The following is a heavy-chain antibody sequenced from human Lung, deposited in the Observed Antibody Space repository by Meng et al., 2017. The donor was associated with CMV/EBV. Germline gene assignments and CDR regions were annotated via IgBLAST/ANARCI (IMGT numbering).Heavy chain of an antibody. CDR2: ISGNSRDI. V-gene: IGHV3-21*01. J-gene: IGHJ4*02. CDR3: ARDYRGDFWSGYHEY. CDR1: GFTFSYYN. D-gene: IGHD3-3*01. Sequence: GEPLKISCAASGFTFSYYNMNWVRQGPGKGLEWVSFISGNSRDIYYAESVKGRFTISRDNADNSLHLQMNNLRAEDTAVYYCARDYRGDFWSGYHEYWGQGALVTVSS.